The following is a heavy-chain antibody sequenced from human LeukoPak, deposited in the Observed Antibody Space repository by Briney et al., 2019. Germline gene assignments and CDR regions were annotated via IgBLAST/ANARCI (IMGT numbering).Heavy chain of an antibody. CDR3: ARKRYCSGGSCPDVFQH. J-gene: IGHJ1*01. Sequence: GGSLRLSCAASGFTFSSYWMSWVRQAPGKGLEWVANIKQDGSEKYYVDSVKGRFTISRDNAKNTLYLQMNSLRAEDTAVYYCARKRYCSGGSCPDVFQHWGQGTLVTVSS. D-gene: IGHD2-15*01. CDR2: IKQDGSEK. V-gene: IGHV3-7*01. CDR1: GFTFSSYW.